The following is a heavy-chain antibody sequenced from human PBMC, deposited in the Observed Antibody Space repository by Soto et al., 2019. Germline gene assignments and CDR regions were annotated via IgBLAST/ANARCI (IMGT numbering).Heavy chain of an antibody. CDR1: GFTFSSYA. CDR3: ARDPETGVAAAPFAP. Sequence: QVQLVESGGGVVQPGRSLRLSCAASGFTFSSYAMHWVRQAPGKGLEWVAVISYDGSNKYYADSVKGRFTISRDNSKNTLYLQMNSLRAEDTAVYYCARDPETGVAAAPFAPWGQGTLVTVSS. CDR2: ISYDGSNK. D-gene: IGHD6-13*01. V-gene: IGHV3-30-3*01. J-gene: IGHJ5*02.